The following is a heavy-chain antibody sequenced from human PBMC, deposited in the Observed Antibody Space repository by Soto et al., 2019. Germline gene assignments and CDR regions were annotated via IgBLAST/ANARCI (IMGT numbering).Heavy chain of an antibody. CDR3: ATRLVYYDSSGYSSMVGWCDP. D-gene: IGHD3-22*01. Sequence: QVQLQESGPGLVKPSETLSLTGTVSGGSISSYYWSWIRQPPGKGLEWFGYIYYSGSTNYNPSLMSRVTISVDTSKNQFSLKLSSVTAADTAVYYCATRLVYYDSSGYSSMVGWCDPWGQGTLVTVSS. CDR1: GGSISSYY. V-gene: IGHV4-59*01. J-gene: IGHJ5*02. CDR2: IYYSGST.